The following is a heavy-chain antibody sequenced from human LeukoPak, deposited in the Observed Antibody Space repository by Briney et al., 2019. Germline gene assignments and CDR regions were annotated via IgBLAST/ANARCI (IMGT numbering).Heavy chain of an antibody. CDR1: GGSISSYY. Sequence: PSETLSLTCTVSGGSISSYYWSWIRQPAGKGLEWIGRIYTSGSTKYNPSLKSRVTKSVDTSKNQFSLKLSSVTAADTAVYYCARSYGSGSYGWFDPWGQGTLVTVSS. D-gene: IGHD3-10*01. J-gene: IGHJ5*02. CDR3: ARSYGSGSYGWFDP. V-gene: IGHV4-4*07. CDR2: IYTSGST.